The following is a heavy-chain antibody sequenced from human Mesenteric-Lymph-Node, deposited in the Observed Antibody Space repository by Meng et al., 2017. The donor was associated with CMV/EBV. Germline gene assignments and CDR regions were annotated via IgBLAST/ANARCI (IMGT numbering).Heavy chain of an antibody. J-gene: IGHJ6*02. CDR1: GFTFSDYY. V-gene: IGHV3-11*01. Sequence: EGSLRLSCAASGFTFSDYYMSWIRQAPGKGLEWVSYISSSGRTIYYADSVKGRFTISRDNAKNSLYLQMNSLRAEDTAVYYCAGVPLPTYFYYSMDVWGQGTTVTVSS. CDR3: AGVPLPTYFYYSMDV. CDR2: ISSSGRTI.